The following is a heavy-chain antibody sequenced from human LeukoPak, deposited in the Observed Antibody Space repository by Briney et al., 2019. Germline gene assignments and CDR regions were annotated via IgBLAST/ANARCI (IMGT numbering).Heavy chain of an antibody. V-gene: IGHV1-46*01. CDR3: ARDLASYYDILTGYYMRY. J-gene: IGHJ4*02. CDR2: INPSGGST. Sequence: ASVKVPCKASGYTFTSYYMHWVRQAPGQGLEWMGIINPSGGSTSYAQKFQGRVTMTRDTSTSTVYMELGSLRSEDTAVYYCARDLASYYDILTGYYMRYWGQGTLVTVSS. CDR1: GYTFTSYY. D-gene: IGHD3-9*01.